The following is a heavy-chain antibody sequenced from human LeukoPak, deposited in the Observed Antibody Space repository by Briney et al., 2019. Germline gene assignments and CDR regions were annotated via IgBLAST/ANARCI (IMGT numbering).Heavy chain of an antibody. Sequence: GGSLRLSCAASGFTFSGSAIHWVRQSSGKGLEWVGQIDKKDKGYATATAYAASVKGRFTISRDDSINTAYLKLKSLKTEDTALYYCTRDSGTYNWFDPWGQGTLVTVSS. CDR3: TRDSGTYNWFDP. CDR1: GFTFSGSA. J-gene: IGHJ5*02. CDR2: IDKKDKGYATAT. V-gene: IGHV3-73*01. D-gene: IGHD1-26*01.